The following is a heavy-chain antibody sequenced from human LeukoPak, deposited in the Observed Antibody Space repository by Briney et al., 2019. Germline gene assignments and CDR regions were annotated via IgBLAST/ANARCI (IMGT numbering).Heavy chain of an antibody. D-gene: IGHD3-10*01. CDR3: ERISGSYYFQFDY. J-gene: IGHJ4*02. Sequence: SETLSLTCTVSGGSISSYYWSWIRQPPVKGLEWIGYIYYSGSTNDNPSLKSRVTISVDTSKNQFSLKLSSVTAADTAVYYCERISGSYYFQFDYWGQGTLVTVSS. V-gene: IGHV4-59*01. CDR2: IYYSGST. CDR1: GGSISSYY.